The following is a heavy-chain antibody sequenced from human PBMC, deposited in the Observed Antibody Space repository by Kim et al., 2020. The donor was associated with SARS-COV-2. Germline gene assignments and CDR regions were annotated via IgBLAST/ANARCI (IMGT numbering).Heavy chain of an antibody. Sequence: SVKVSCKTSGFTFSSSAVQWVRQTRGQRLEWIGWIVVDRGNTDYGQKFQERVTITRDMSTSTAFMELRSLRTEDTAVYYCAAALLGGYFELWGQGSLVTVSS. V-gene: IGHV1-58*01. D-gene: IGHD3-16*01. J-gene: IGHJ4*02. CDR3: AAALLGGYFEL. CDR1: GFTFSSSA. CDR2: IVVDRGNT.